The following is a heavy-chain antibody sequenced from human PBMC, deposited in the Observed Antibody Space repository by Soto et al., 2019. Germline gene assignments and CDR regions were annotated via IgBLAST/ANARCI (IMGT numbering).Heavy chain of an antibody. D-gene: IGHD3-22*01. CDR2: IKSKTDGGTT. V-gene: IGHV3-15*07. CDR1: GFTFSNAW. CDR3: TTRNYYDSSGYYPDYYYGMDV. J-gene: IGHJ6*02. Sequence: GSLRLSCAASGFTFSNAWMNWVRQAPGKGLEWVGRIKSKTDGGTTDYAAPVKGRFTISRDDSKNTLYLQMNSLKTEDTAVYYCTTRNYYDSSGYYPDYYYGMDVWGQGTTVTVSS.